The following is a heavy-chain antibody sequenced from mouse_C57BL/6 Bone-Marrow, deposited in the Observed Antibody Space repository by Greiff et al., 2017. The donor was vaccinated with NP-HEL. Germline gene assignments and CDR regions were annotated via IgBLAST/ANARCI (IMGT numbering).Heavy chain of an antibody. CDR2: IDPSDSYT. CDR1: GYTFTSYW. Sequence: QVQLQQPGAELVMPGASVKLSCKASGYTFTSYWMHWVKQRPGQGLEWIGEIDPSDSYTNYNQKFKGKSTLTVDKSSSTAYMQLSSLTSEDSAVDYWAGRYDDSLDWYFDVWGTGTAVTVSS. CDR3: AGRYDDSLDWYFDV. V-gene: IGHV1-69*01. J-gene: IGHJ1*03. D-gene: IGHD2-4*01.